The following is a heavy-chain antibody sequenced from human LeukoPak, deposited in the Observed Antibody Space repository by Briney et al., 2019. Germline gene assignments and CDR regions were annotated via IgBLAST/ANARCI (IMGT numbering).Heavy chain of an antibody. D-gene: IGHD4-17*01. CDR3: AKDPNGDYIGTFDI. J-gene: IGHJ3*02. CDR1: QFKFNNYG. Sequence: GGSLRLSCATAQFKFNNYGMTWVRQAPGKGLEWVSSITGSGGRTQYADSVQGRFTISRDNSKNTLYLQMNSLRAEDTAVYYCAKDPNGDYIGTFDIWGQGTMVTVSS. V-gene: IGHV3-23*01. CDR2: ITGSGGRT.